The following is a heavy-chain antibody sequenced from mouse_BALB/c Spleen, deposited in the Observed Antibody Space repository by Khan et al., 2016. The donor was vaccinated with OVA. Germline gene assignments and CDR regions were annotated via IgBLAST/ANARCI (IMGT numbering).Heavy chain of an antibody. D-gene: IGHD2-10*02. CDR3: ARQTKYECDMMDY. V-gene: IGHV2-6*02. CDR2: ICSYGSA. CDR1: GFSLTNYG. Sequence: QVQLKQSGPGLVAPSQSLSITCTVSGFSLTNYGVHWVRQPPGKGLEWLVVICSYGSATYYSPLKSRLSISKDNSKSQVFLKMNSLQTDDSGMDYCARQTKYECDMMDYWGQGTLVTVSA. J-gene: IGHJ4*01.